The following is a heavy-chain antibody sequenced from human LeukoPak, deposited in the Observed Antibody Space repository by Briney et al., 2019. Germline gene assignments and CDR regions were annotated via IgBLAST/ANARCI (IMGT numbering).Heavy chain of an antibody. D-gene: IGHD3-3*01. CDR2: INPDSGYT. V-gene: IGHV1-2*02. CDR1: GYTLTELS. J-gene: IGHJ6*03. Sequence: GASVKVSCKVSGYTLTELSMHWVRQAPGQGLEWMGWINPDSGYTNYAQKFQGRVTMTRDTSINTAYMELSRLTSDDTAVYYCATDPRTTVFGTFRYYYMDVWGEGTTVAVSS. CDR3: ATDPRTTVFGTFRYYYMDV.